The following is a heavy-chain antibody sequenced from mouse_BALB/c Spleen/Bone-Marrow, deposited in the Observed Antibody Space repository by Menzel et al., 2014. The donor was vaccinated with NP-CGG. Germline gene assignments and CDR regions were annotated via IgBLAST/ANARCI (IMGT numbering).Heavy chain of an antibody. CDR1: GYTFSNYW. V-gene: IGHV1-9*01. J-gene: IGHJ4*01. CDR2: ILPGSGSS. D-gene: IGHD2-3*01. CDR3: ARTADGYYYAMDY. Sequence: VQLQQPGAELMKPGASVKISCKATGYTFSNYWIEWIKQRPGHGLEWIGEILPGSGSSNYNEKLKGKATFTADTSSNTAYMQLSSLTSEDSAVYYCARTADGYYYAMDYWGQGTSVTVSS.